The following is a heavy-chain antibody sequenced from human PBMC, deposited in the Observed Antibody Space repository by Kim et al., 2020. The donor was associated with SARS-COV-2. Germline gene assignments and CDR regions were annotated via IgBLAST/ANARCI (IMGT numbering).Heavy chain of an antibody. J-gene: IGHJ4*03. CDR2: FSTVSDST. CDR1: GFTFSSYA. CDR3: ATDRGYNYFFSYFDF. Sequence: GGSLRLSCAASGFTFSSYAMSWVRQAPGKGLEWVSSFSTVSDSTYYAASVKGRFTISRDNSKNTLYLQMDSLGAEDTAIYYCATDRGYNYFFSYFDFSG. D-gene: IGHD5-12*01. V-gene: IGHV3-23*01.